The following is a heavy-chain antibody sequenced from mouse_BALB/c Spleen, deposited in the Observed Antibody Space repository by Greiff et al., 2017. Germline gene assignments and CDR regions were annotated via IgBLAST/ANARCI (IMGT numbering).Heavy chain of an antibody. D-gene: IGHD1-1*01. CDR1: GDSITSGY. Sequence: VQLKESGPSLVKPSQTLSLTCSVTGDSITSGYWNWIRKFPGNKLEYMGYISYSGSTYYNPSLKSRISITRDTSKNQYYLQLNSVTTEDTATYYCAITTVVARRYFDYWGQGTTLTVSS. J-gene: IGHJ2*01. V-gene: IGHV3-8*02. CDR2: ISYSGST. CDR3: AITTVVARRYFDY.